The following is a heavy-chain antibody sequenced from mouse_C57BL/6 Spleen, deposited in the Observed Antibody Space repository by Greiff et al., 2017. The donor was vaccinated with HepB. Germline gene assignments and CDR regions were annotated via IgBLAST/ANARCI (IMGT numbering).Heavy chain of an antibody. D-gene: IGHD2-4*01. CDR3: ARVRDYDGENWMDY. Sequence: EVKVVESGPELVKPGASVKISCKASGYSFTDYNMNWVKQSNGKSLEWIGVINPNYGTTSYNQKFKGKATLTVDQSSSTAYMQLNSLTSEDSAVYYCARVRDYDGENWMDYWGQGTSVTVSS. CDR1: GYSFTDYN. CDR2: INPNYGTT. V-gene: IGHV1-39*01. J-gene: IGHJ4*01.